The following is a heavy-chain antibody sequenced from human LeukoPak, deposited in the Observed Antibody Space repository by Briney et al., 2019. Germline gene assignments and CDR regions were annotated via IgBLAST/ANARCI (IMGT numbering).Heavy chain of an antibody. J-gene: IGHJ4*02. D-gene: IGHD3-10*01. CDR2: ISWNSGSI. Sequence: GGSLRLSCAASGFTFSSYSMNWVRQAPGKGLEWVSGISWNSGSIGYADSVKGRFTISRDNAKNSLYLQMNSLRAEDTAVYYCAKITYGSGSYSDYWGQGTLVTVSS. V-gene: IGHV3-9*01. CDR1: GFTFSSYS. CDR3: AKITYGSGSYSDY.